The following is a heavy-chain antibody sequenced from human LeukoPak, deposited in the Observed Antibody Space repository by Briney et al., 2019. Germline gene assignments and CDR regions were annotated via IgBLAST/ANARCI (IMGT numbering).Heavy chain of an antibody. Sequence: GSLRLSCAASGFTFRNYAMSWIRQPPGKGLEWIGWLHYSGSTKFNPSLKSRATISVDTSKNEFSLKLTSVTAADTAVYYCASSGDARSSWYYYGMDVWGQGTTVTVSS. D-gene: IGHD6-13*01. V-gene: IGHV4-59*01. CDR1: GFTFRNYA. CDR2: LHYSGST. CDR3: ASSGDARSSWYYYGMDV. J-gene: IGHJ6*02.